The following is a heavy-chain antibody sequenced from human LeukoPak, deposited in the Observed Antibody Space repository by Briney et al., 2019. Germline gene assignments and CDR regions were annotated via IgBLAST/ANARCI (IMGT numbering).Heavy chain of an antibody. V-gene: IGHV3-23*01. CDR3: AKDEGPSVDGDYFDY. CDR2: ISGSDGST. CDR1: GFTFSSSA. D-gene: IGHD3-10*01. J-gene: IGHJ4*02. Sequence: GGSLRLSCAASGFTFSSSAMSWVRLAPGKGLEWVSGISGSDGSTYYADSVKGRFTISRDNSKNTLFLQMNSLRAEDTAVYYCAKDEGPSVDGDYFDYWGQGSLVTVSS.